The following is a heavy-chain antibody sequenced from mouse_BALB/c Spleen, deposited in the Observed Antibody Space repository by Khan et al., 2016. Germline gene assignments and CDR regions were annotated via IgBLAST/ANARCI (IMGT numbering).Heavy chain of an antibody. CDR3: AKRRYALPFDY. J-gene: IGHJ2*01. V-gene: IGHV9-3-1*01. Sequence: QIQLVQSGPEMKKPGETVKISCKASGYSFTNYGMNWVKQAPGKGLKWMGWINTYTGEPTYAEDFKGRFAFTLETSASTAYMQINNLKNVDPAPSLCAKRRYALPFDYWGQGTTLTVSS. D-gene: IGHD2-14*01. CDR2: INTYTGEP. CDR1: GYSFTNYG.